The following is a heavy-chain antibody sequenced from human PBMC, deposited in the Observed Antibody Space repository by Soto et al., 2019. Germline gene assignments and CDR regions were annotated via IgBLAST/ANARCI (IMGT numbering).Heavy chain of an antibody. CDR3: ARDSYSGSWYVGNYYYYMDV. CDR1: GYTFTSYG. CDR2: ISAYNGNT. J-gene: IGHJ6*03. V-gene: IGHV1-18*01. Sequence: QVPLVQSGAEVKNPGASVKVPCKASGYTFTSYGISWVRQAPGQGLDWMGWISAYNGNTNYAQKLQGRVTMTTDTSTSTAYMELRSLRSDDTAVYYCARDSYSGSWYVGNYYYYMDVWGKATTVTVSS. D-gene: IGHD6-13*01.